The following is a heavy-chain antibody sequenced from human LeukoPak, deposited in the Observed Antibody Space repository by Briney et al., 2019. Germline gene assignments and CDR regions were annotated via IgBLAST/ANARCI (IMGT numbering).Heavy chain of an antibody. CDR2: IYTSGGT. V-gene: IGHV4-61*09. CDR1: GGSISSGSYY. D-gene: IGHD6-19*01. Sequence: PSQTLSLTCTVSGGSISSGSYYWSWIRQPAGTGLEWIGHIYTSGGTNYNPSLKSRVTISVDTSKNQFSLKLNFVAAADTAVYYCARVAVAAYYFDYWGQGTLVTVSS. CDR3: ARVAVAAYYFDY. J-gene: IGHJ4*02.